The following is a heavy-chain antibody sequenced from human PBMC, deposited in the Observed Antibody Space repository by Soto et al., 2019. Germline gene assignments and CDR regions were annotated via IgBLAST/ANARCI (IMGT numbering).Heavy chain of an antibody. CDR3: ARCFATDR. CDR1: GFTLDGHW. V-gene: IGHV3-7*01. CDR2: IKKGGTEK. Sequence: EVQQAESGGTLVQPGGSLRLSCAASGFTLDGHWMSWVRQATGKGLEWVANIKKGGTEKYYADAVKGRIAVSRGDAKNSLYLQISSPRAEETAVYYCARCFATDRWGQGTLVTVSS. J-gene: IGHJ4*02. D-gene: IGHD4-17*01.